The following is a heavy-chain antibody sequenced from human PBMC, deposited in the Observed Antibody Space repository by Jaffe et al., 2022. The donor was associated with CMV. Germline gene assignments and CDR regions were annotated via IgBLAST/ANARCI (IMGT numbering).Heavy chain of an antibody. CDR3: ARHGPEYCTNGVCYPTGSFDY. CDR2: IYPGDSDT. Sequence: EVQLVQSGAEVKKPGESLKISCKGSGYSFTSYWIGWVRQMPGKGLEWMGIIYPGDSDTRYSPSFQGQVTISADKSISTAYLQWSSLKASDTAMYYCARHGPEYCTNGVCYPTGSFDYWGQGTLVTVSS. V-gene: IGHV5-51*01. D-gene: IGHD2-8*01. J-gene: IGHJ4*02. CDR1: GYSFTSYW.